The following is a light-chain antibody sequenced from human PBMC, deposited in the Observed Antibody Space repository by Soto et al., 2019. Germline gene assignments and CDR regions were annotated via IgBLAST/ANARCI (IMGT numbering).Light chain of an antibody. Sequence: DIQMTQSPSILSASVGDRVTITCRASQSLSSWLAWYQQKPGKAPKLLIYKASSLESGVPSRFSGSGSGTDFTLTISSLQPDDVATYFCQLNNSYPSFGGGTKVEIK. CDR2: KAS. V-gene: IGKV1-5*03. CDR3: QLNNSYPS. J-gene: IGKJ4*01. CDR1: QSLSSW.